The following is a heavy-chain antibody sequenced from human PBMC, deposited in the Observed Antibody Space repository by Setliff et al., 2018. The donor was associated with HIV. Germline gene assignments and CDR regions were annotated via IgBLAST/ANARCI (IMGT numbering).Heavy chain of an antibody. CDR2: TNNDGSIT. CDR3: VRYTDSSSFEY. J-gene: IGHJ4*02. Sequence: HPGGSLRLSCAASGFTLSDHWMHWVRQVPGKGLVWVSRTNNDGSITNYADFVKGRFTMSRDSAKKSLYLQMNNLRVEDTAIYYCVRYTDSSSFEYWGQGTLVTVSS. CDR1: GFTLSDHW. D-gene: IGHD1-20*01. V-gene: IGHV3-74*01.